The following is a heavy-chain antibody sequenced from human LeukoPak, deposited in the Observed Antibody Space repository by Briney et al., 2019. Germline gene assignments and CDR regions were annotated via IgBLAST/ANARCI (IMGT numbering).Heavy chain of an antibody. CDR1: GFTFSSYA. CDR2: ISGSGGST. J-gene: IGHJ4*02. V-gene: IGHV3-23*01. Sequence: GGSLRLSCAASGFTFSSYAMSWVRQAPGKGLEWVSAISGSGGSTYYADSVKGRFTISRDNSKNTLYLQMNSLRAEDTAVYYCAKDQNYYDSSGYDYWGQGTLVTVSS. CDR3: AKDQNYYDSSGYDY. D-gene: IGHD3-22*01.